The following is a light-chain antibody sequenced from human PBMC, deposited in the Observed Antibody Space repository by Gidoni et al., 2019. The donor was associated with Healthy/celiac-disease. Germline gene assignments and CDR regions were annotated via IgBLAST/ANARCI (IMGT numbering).Light chain of an antibody. CDR1: QSVSSY. V-gene: IGKV3-11*01. CDR3: QQRSNWPQT. CDR2: AAS. J-gene: IGKJ4*01. Sequence: EIMSTHAPALTSWSPGDIATLSCRASQSVSSYLAWYQQKTGQAPRLLIYAASNRATGLTARFSGSGSGTDLTLTISSLEPEDFAIYYCQQRSNWPQTFGGVTKVEI.